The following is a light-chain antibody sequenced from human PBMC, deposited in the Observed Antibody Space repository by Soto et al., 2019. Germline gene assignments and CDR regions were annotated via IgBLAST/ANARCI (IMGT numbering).Light chain of an antibody. CDR3: SSYTTSSTPYV. CDR1: SSDVGGYNR. Sequence: QSVLTQPASVSGSPGQSITISCTGTSSDVGGYNRVSWFQQRPGKAPKLMIYEVSNRPSGVSNRFSGSKSGNTASLTISGFQADDEADYYCSSYTTSSTPYVFGTGTKVTVL. J-gene: IGLJ1*01. V-gene: IGLV2-14*01. CDR2: EVS.